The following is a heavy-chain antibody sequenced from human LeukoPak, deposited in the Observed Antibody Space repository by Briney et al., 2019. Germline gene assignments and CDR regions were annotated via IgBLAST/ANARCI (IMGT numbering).Heavy chain of an antibody. J-gene: IGHJ4*02. CDR3: ARLTSYGSGSYSFDY. D-gene: IGHD3-10*01. CDR2: IYYSGST. V-gene: IGHV4-39*01. CDR1: GGSISSSSYY. Sequence: SETLSLTCTVSGGSISSSSYYWGWIRQPPGKGLEWIGSIYYSGSTYYNPSLKSRVTISVDTSKNQFSLKLSSVTAADTAVYYCARLTSYGSGSYSFDYWGQGTLVTVSS.